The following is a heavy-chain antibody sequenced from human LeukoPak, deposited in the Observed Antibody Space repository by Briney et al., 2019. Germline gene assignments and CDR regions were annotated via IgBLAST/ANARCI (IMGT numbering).Heavy chain of an antibody. J-gene: IGHJ3*02. CDR2: ISYDGSNK. CDR3: ARAQEYCSSTSCYGSRGAFDI. D-gene: IGHD2-2*01. V-gene: IGHV3-30*04. CDR1: GFTFSSHP. Sequence: GGSLRLSCAASGFTFSSHPMHWVRQAPGKGLEWVAVISYDGSNKYYADSVKGRFTISRDNSKNTLYLQMNSLRAEDTAVYYCARAQEYCSSTSCYGSRGAFDIWGQGTMVTVSS.